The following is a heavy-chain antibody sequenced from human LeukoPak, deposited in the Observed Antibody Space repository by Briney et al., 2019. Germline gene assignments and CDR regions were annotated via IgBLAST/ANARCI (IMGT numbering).Heavy chain of an antibody. J-gene: IGHJ4*02. V-gene: IGHV3-21*01. D-gene: IGHD3-10*01. CDR3: ARDPDYYGSGTYYNHYFDY. Sequence: GGSLRLSCAASGFNLNYFSMNWVRQAPGKGLEWVSSISRTSTYIYYADSVKGRFTISRDNARNSLFLRMDSLRAEDTAVYYCARDPDYYGSGTYYNHYFDYWGQGTLVTVSP. CDR2: ISRTSTYI. CDR1: GFNLNYFS.